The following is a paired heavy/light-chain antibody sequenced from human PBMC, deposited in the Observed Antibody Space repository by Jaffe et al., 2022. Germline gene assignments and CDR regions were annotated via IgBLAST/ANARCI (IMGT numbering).Light chain of an antibody. CDR1: SSDVGRHDY. V-gene: IGLV2-8*01. CDR3: TSFADNNVHVI. CDR2: EVS. Sequence: QSALTQPPSASGSPGQSVTISCTGTSSDVGRHDYVSWYQQHPGKAPKLIIYEVSKRPSGVPDRFSGSKSGNTASLTVSGLQAEDEADYHCTSFADNNVHVIFGGGTKLTVL. J-gene: IGLJ2*01.
Heavy chain of an antibody. CDR3: ARPPRSDYRSSFDI. Sequence: QLQLQESGPGLVKPSETLSLTCSVSGGSIRGSNYYWGWIRQPPGKGLEWIGSFYDSVSTYYNPSLKRRVSISLDTSKNQLSLKLISVTAADTAVYYCARPPRSDYRSSFDIWGQGTVVTVSS. CDR2: FYDSVST. CDR1: GGSIRGSNYY. D-gene: IGHD4-4*01. J-gene: IGHJ3*02. V-gene: IGHV4-39*01.